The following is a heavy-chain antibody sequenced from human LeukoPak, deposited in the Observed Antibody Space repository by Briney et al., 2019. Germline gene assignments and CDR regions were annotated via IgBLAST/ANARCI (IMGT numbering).Heavy chain of an antibody. CDR2: INGGGSST. V-gene: IGHV3-74*01. D-gene: IGHD4-17*01. J-gene: IGHJ5*02. CDR1: GFTFNNFW. CDR3: AKDGYGDYEGWFDP. Sequence: QPGGSLRLSCAASGFTFNNFWMHWVRQARAKGLVWVSRINGGGSSTTYGDSVKGRFTISRDNDRNTLYLQMKSLRDEDTAVYYCAKDGYGDYEGWFDPWGQGTLVTVSS.